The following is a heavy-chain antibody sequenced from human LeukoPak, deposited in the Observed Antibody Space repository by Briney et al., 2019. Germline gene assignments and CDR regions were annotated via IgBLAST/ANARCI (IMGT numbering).Heavy chain of an antibody. J-gene: IGHJ4*02. CDR1: EYTFTGYY. CDR3: ARDLGTMIVVVPLYFDY. CDR2: INPNSGDT. D-gene: IGHD3-22*01. Sequence: ASVKVSCKTSEYTFTGYYMHWVRQAPGQGLEWMGWINPNSGDTNYAQKFQGRVTMTRDTSISTAYMELSRLRSDDTAVYYCARDLGTMIVVVPLYFDYWGQGTLVTVSS. V-gene: IGHV1-2*02.